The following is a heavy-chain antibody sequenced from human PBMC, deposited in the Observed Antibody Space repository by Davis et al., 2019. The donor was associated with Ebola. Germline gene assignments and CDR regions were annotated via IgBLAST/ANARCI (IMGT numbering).Heavy chain of an antibody. V-gene: IGHV3-23*01. Sequence: GESLKISCAASGFTFSNYAMSWVRQAPGKGLEWVSTISGSGGSTYYTDSVRGRFTSSRDNAKNSLYLQMNSLRDEDTAVYYCARGWDSSGWQNWGQGTLVTVSS. CDR3: ARGWDSSGWQN. CDR2: ISGSGGST. J-gene: IGHJ4*02. CDR1: GFTFSNYA. D-gene: IGHD6-19*01.